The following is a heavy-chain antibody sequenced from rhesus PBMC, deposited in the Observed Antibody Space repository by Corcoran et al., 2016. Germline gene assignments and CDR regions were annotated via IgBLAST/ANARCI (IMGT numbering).Heavy chain of an antibody. D-gene: IGHD6-13*01. CDR1: GGSISSNY. CDR2: IYGRSGST. Sequence: QVQLQESGPGLVKPSETLSLTCAVSGGSISSNYWSWIRQPPGKGLEWIGYIYGRSGSTYYNPSLKSRVSSSTDTSKNQFSRKLSSATAADTAVYYCARGTIAAGLPLSFDYWGQGVLVTVSS. V-gene: IGHV4-160*01. J-gene: IGHJ4*01. CDR3: ARGTIAAGLPLSFDY.